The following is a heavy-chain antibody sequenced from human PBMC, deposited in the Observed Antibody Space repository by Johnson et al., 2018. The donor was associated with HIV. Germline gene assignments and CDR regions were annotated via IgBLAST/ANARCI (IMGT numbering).Heavy chain of an antibody. Sequence: VTLVESGGGVARPGGSLRLSCAASGFTFDDYGMSWVRQAPGKGLEWISYMSSSGTTIYHADSVKGRFTISRADAKNSLYLQMNSLRTEDTAFYYCAKDIRNSSSSPRGAFDLWGQGTMVAVSS. D-gene: IGHD6-13*01. CDR2: MSSSGTTI. CDR1: GFTFDDYG. J-gene: IGHJ3*01. CDR3: AKDIRNSSSSPRGAFDL. V-gene: IGHV3-20*04.